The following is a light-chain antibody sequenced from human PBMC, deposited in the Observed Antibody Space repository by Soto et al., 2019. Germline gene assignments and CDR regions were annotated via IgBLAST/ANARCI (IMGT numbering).Light chain of an antibody. CDR1: QSISNW. J-gene: IGKJ1*01. CDR2: DVS. Sequence: DIQMTQSPSTLSASVGDRVTITCRASQSISNWLAWYQQKPGKAPTLLIYDVSRLESGVPSRFSGSGSGTEFTLTINSLQPDDFATYYCQQYNSWTFGQGTKVDIK. CDR3: QQYNSWT. V-gene: IGKV1-5*01.